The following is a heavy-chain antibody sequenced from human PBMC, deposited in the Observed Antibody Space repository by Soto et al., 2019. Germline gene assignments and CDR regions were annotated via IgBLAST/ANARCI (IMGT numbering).Heavy chain of an antibody. J-gene: IGHJ4*02. CDR2: TWSGGRRE. V-gene: IGHV3-33*06. D-gene: IGHD3-22*01. CDR1: GFTFSHYG. Sequence: QVQLVESGGGVVQPGTSLRLSCAASGFTFSHYGIHWVRQAPGKGLEWVAVTWSGGRREDYEDSVRGRFTVSRDNSKTTVYLQMNSLRVEDTAVYYCAKDDDTSSHYSLLDFRGQGTLVTVSS. CDR3: AKDDDTSSHYSLLDF.